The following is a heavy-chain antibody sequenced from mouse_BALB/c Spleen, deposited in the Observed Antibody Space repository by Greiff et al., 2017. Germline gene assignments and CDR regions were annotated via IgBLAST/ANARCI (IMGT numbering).Heavy chain of an antibody. V-gene: IGHV5-12-2*01. J-gene: IGHJ2*01. CDR3: ARQGGNTYFDY. CDR1: GFTFSSYT. D-gene: IGHD2-1*01. Sequence: EVQLVESGGGLVQPGGSLKLSCAASGFTFSSYTMSWVRQTPEKRLEWVAYISNGGGSTYYPDTVKGRFTISRDNAKNTLYLQMSSLKSEDTAMFYCARQGGNTYFDYGGQGTTLTVSS. CDR2: ISNGGGST.